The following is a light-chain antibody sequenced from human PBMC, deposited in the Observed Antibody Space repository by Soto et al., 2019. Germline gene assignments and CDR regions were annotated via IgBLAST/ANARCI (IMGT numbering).Light chain of an antibody. Sequence: VLTLSPGTVSLSPGERATLSCRASQSVSSSYLAWYQQKPGQAPRLLIYGASIRATGIPARFSGSGSGTEFTLTISSLQSEDFAVYYCQQYNNLPPWTFGQGTKVDIK. CDR1: QSVSSSY. J-gene: IGKJ1*01. V-gene: IGKV3D-7*01. CDR3: QQYNNLPPWT. CDR2: GAS.